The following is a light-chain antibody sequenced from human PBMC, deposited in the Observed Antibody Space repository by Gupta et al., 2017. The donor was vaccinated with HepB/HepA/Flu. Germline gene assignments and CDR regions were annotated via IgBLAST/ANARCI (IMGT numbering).Light chain of an antibody. J-gene: IGKJ5*01. Sequence: DIQMTQSPSSLSASVGDRVTITCRASQGISNSLAWFQRKPGLAPKSLISTASSLHTGVPSKFSGSGSGTEFTLTISSLQPEDSATYYCQQENSSPITFGQGTRLEIK. V-gene: IGKV1-16*02. CDR1: QGISNS. CDR3: QQENSSPIT. CDR2: TAS.